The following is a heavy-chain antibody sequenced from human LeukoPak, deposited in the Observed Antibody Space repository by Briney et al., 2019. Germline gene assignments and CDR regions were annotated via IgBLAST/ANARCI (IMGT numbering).Heavy chain of an antibody. Sequence: SQTLSLTCAISGDIVSSNSAAWHWIRQSPSRGLEWLGKTYYRSKWYIDYALSVKSRITINPDTSKNQFSLQLNSVTPEDTAVYYCARGGYYGDYYFDYWGQGTLVTVSS. CDR2: TYYRSKWYI. D-gene: IGHD4-17*01. J-gene: IGHJ4*02. CDR3: ARGGYYGDYYFDY. V-gene: IGHV6-1*01. CDR1: GDIVSSNSAA.